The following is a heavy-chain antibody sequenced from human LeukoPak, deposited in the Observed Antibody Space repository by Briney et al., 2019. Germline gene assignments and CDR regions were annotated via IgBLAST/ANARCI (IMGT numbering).Heavy chain of an antibody. J-gene: IGHJ6*02. CDR2: ISDNGYST. Sequence: GGSLRLSCAASGFSFSSYAMSWVRQAPGKGLEWVSTISDNGYSTHYADSVKGRSTISRDNSKNTLDLQMNSLKAEDTAIYYCAKDVRPGGGGMDVWGQGTTVTVSS. V-gene: IGHV3-23*01. D-gene: IGHD3-10*02. CDR3: AKDVRPGGGGMDV. CDR1: GFSFSSYA.